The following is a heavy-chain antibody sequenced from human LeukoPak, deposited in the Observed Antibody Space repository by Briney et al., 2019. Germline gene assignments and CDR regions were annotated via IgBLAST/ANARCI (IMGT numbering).Heavy chain of an antibody. Sequence: GGSLRLSCAASGFIFKKYWMNWVRQVPGKGLECLANVKEDGSGTYYADSVKGRFTISRDNPKNLLFLQINSLRVEDTAVYYCARETPRRGETRDGYRWGQGTVVTVSS. CDR1: GFIFKKYW. J-gene: IGHJ4*02. D-gene: IGHD5-24*01. V-gene: IGHV3-7*01. CDR2: VKEDGSGT. CDR3: ARETPRRGETRDGYR.